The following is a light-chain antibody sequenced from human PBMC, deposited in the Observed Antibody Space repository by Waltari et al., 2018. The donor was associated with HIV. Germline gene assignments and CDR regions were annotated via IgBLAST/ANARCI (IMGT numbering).Light chain of an antibody. V-gene: IGKV2D-29*01. Sequence: IVMTQTPPSLSVTPGQPASISCKSNQSLLHRDGMTYLYWYLQKAGQPPPLLINEGSTRFSGVPDRFSGVGTGTDFSLKISRVEAEDVGIYYCMQSIELPLTFGGGTKVEIK. J-gene: IGKJ4*01. CDR3: MQSIELPLT. CDR1: QSLLHRDGMTY. CDR2: EGS.